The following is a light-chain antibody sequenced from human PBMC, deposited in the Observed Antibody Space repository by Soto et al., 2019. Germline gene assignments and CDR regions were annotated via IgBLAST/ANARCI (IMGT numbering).Light chain of an antibody. CDR3: QHYNSYSEA. CDR1: LGISDY. J-gene: IGKJ1*01. CDR2: AAS. Sequence: DNQMTQSSSSLSASVGDRVTITCRASLGISDYLAWYQQKPGKVPRLLIYAASTLHSGVPSRFSGSGSGTDFTLTISSLQPDDFATYYCQHYNSYSEAFGQGTKVDI. V-gene: IGKV1-27*01.